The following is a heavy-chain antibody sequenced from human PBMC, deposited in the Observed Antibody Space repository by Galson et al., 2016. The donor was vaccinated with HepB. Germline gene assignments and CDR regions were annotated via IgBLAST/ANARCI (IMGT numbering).Heavy chain of an antibody. J-gene: IGHJ6*03. CDR2: ISSSSSR. Sequence: SLRLSCAASGFTFNVYTLNWVRQAPGKGLEWVSYISSSSSRYYADSVKGRFTISRDNAKNSLYLQMNSLREEDTGVYYCARAGARDDYGGNSDDYFYYMDAWGKGTTVTVSS. D-gene: IGHD4-23*01. V-gene: IGHV3-48*02. CDR1: GFTFNVYT. CDR3: ARAGARDDYGGNSDDYFYYMDA.